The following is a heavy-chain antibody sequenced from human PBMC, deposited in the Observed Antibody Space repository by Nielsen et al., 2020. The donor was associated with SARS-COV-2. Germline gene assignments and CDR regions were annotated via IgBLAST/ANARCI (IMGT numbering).Heavy chain of an antibody. V-gene: IGHV3-9*01. CDR2: ISWNSGSI. D-gene: IGHD6-19*01. CDR3: AKAGYSSGRRAFDI. Sequence: SLKISCAASGFTFSSYAMSWVRQAPGKGLEWVSGISWNSGSIGYADSVKGRFTISRDNAKNSLYLQMNSLRAEDTALYYCAKAGYSSGRRAFDIWGQGTMVTVSS. CDR1: GFTFSSYA. J-gene: IGHJ3*02.